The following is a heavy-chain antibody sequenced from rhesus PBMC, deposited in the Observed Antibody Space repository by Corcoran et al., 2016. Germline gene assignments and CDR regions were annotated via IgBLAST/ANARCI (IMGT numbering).Heavy chain of an antibody. Sequence: EVQLVESGGGLAKPGGSLRLSCAASGFAFNNYTMHWVRQAPGKGLEGVSAISSGGSTDYADVVKGRCTISRDNTKNTLSRQMNSLRAEDTAGYYCTKDVESSYYVDYWGQGVLVTVSS. CDR3: TKDVESSYYVDY. D-gene: IGHD2-15*01. CDR2: ISSGGST. CDR1: GFAFNNYT. J-gene: IGHJ4*01. V-gene: IGHV3-103*01.